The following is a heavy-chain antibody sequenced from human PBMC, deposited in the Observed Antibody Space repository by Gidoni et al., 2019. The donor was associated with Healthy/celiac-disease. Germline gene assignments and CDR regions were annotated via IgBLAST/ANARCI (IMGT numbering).Heavy chain of an antibody. V-gene: IGHV3-21*06. J-gene: IGHJ6*02. Sequence: EVQLVQSGGGLVKPGGSLRLSCAASGFTFSSYNMNWVRQAPGKGLEWVSLISSSSTYMYYADSVKGRFTISRDNAKNSLYLQMNSLRAEDTAVYYCAREAMIFGKDVWGQGTTVTVSS. CDR2: ISSSSTYM. D-gene: IGHD3-3*01. CDR3: AREAMIFGKDV. CDR1: GFTFSSYN.